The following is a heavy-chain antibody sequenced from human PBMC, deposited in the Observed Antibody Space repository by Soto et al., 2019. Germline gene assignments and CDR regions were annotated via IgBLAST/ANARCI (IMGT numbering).Heavy chain of an antibody. Sequence: QVQLVQSGAEVKKPGSSVKVSCKASGGTFSSYAISWVRQAPGQGLEWMGGIIPIFGTANYAQKFQGRVTITADKSTSTAYMELSSLRSEDTAVYYCAREVADYDILTGSLTYYYYAMDVWGQGTTVTVSS. V-gene: IGHV1-69*06. CDR2: IIPIFGTA. D-gene: IGHD3-9*01. CDR1: GGTFSSYA. CDR3: AREVADYDILTGSLTYYYYAMDV. J-gene: IGHJ6*02.